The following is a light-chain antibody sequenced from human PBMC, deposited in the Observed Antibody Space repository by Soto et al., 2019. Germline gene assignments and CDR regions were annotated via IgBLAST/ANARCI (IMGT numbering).Light chain of an antibody. CDR3: CSYAGSYTFWV. CDR1: SRDVGGYNY. CDR2: DVS. Sequence: QSALTHPRSVSGSPGQSVTISCTGTSRDVGGYNYVSWYQQHPGKAPKLMIYDVSKRPSGVPDRFSGSKSGNTASLTISGLQAEDEADYYCCSYAGSYTFWVFGGGTKVTVL. J-gene: IGLJ3*02. V-gene: IGLV2-11*01.